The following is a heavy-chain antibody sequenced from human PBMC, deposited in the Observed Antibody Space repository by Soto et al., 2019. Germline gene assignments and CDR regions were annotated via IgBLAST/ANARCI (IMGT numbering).Heavy chain of an antibody. Sequence: QVQLVQSGAEVKKPGASVKVSCKASGYTFTSYAMHWVRQAPGQRLGWMGWINAGNGNTKYSQKFQGRVTITRDTSASTAYMELSSLRSEDTAVYYCARDHGYCSGGSCHDYWGQGTLVTVSS. J-gene: IGHJ4*02. CDR3: ARDHGYCSGGSCHDY. D-gene: IGHD2-15*01. CDR1: GYTFTSYA. V-gene: IGHV1-3*01. CDR2: INAGNGNT.